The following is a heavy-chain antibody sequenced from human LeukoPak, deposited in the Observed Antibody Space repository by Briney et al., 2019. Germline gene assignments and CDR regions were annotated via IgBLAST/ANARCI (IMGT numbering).Heavy chain of an antibody. CDR3: ATHLGGYDIDY. V-gene: IGHV4-34*01. J-gene: IGHJ4*02. D-gene: IGHD3-16*01. CDR2: INHSGST. CDR1: GGSFSGYY. Sequence: SETLSLTCAVYGGSFSGYYWSWIRQPPGKGLEWIGEINHSGSTNYNPSPKSRVTISVDTSKNQYSLQLSSVTAADTAVYYCATHLGGYDIDYWGQGTLVTVSS.